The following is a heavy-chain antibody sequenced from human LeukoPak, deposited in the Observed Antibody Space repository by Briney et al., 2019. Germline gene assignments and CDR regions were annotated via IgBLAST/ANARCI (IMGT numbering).Heavy chain of an antibody. D-gene: IGHD2-2*02. CDR3: ARDLLYLWGPGGGAFDI. CDR2: IYTSGST. CDR1: GGSISSYY. Sequence: SETLSLTCTVSGGSISSYYWSWIRQPAGKGLEWIGRIYTSGSTNYNPSLKSRVTMSVDTSKNQFSLKPSSVTAADTAVYYCARDLLYLWGPGGGAFDIWGQGTMVTVSS. V-gene: IGHV4-4*07. J-gene: IGHJ3*02.